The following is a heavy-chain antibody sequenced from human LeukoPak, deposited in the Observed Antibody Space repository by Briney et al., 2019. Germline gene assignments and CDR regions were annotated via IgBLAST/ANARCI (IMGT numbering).Heavy chain of an antibody. D-gene: IGHD3-10*02. V-gene: IGHV3-7*01. CDR1: GFTFDDYW. CDR2: INQDGSEK. J-gene: IGHJ6*04. CDR3: AELGITMIGGV. Sequence: GGSLRLSCGASGFTFDDYWMSWVRQAPRQGLEWVANINQDGSEKYYLDSAKGRFTISRDNAKNSLYLQMNSLRAEDTAVYYCAELGITMIGGVWGKGTTVTISS.